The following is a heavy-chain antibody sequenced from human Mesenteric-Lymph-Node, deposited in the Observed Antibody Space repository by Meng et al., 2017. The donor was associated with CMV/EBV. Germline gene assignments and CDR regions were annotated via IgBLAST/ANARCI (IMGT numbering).Heavy chain of an antibody. V-gene: IGHV4-34*01. CDR2: INRGGST. CDR3: AWGYASRSYYKI. J-gene: IGHJ4*02. D-gene: IGHD3-10*01. CDR1: GGSFNGYY. Sequence: LTCAVYGGSFNGYYWTWIRQPPGKGLEWIGEINRGGSTNYNPSLKSRATISADTSKNQFSLSLSSVTAADTAVYYCAWGYASRSYYKIWGQGTLVTVSS.